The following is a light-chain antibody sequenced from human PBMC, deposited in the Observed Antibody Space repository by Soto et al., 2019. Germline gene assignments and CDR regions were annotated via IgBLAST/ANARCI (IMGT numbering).Light chain of an antibody. Sequence: DIQMTQSPCSLSASVGERVTITCQASQGINNYLNWYRQKPGNAPKLLIFDTSDLETGVPSRYSGRGSGTDFTFTISSLQPEDGGAYYSQQYHTLPITLGGGTKVDI. CDR1: QGINNY. CDR3: QQYHTLPIT. J-gene: IGKJ4*01. V-gene: IGKV1-33*01. CDR2: DTS.